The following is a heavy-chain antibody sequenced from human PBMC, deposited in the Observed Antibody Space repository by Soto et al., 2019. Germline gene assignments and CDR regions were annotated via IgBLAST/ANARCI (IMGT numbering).Heavy chain of an antibody. J-gene: IGHJ6*02. V-gene: IGHV3-30-3*01. CDR3: AREYSSSRRDYYYFGMDV. CDR2: ISYDGSNK. CDR1: GFTFSSYA. Sequence: PGGSLRLSCAASGFTFSSYAMHWVRQAPGKGLEWVAVISYDGSNKYYADSVKGRFTISRDNSKNTLYLQMNSLRAEDTAVYYCAREYSSSRRDYYYFGMDVWGQGTTVTVSS. D-gene: IGHD6-6*01.